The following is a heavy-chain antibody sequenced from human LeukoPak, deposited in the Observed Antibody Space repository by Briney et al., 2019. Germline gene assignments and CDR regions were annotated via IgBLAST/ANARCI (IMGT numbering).Heavy chain of an antibody. CDR3: AHMAAAGSSTTFDY. J-gene: IGHJ4*02. D-gene: IGHD6-13*01. Sequence: GGSLRLSCAASGFTFSSYGMHWVRQAPGKGLEWVASIRYDGSNKYYADSVKGRFTISRDNSKNTLYLQMNSLRAEDTAVYYCAHMAAAGSSTTFDYWGQGTLVTVSS. CDR2: IRYDGSNK. CDR1: GFTFSSYG. V-gene: IGHV3-30*02.